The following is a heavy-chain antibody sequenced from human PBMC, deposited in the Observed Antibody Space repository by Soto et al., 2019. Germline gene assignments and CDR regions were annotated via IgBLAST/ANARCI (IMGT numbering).Heavy chain of an antibody. Sequence: GESLKISCXGSGYSFTSYWISWVRQMPGKGLEGMGRIDPSDSYTNYSPSFQGHVTISADKSISTAYLQWSSLKASDTAMYYCARVDTAMAFYYYYGMDVWGQGTTVTVSS. J-gene: IGHJ6*02. CDR3: ARVDTAMAFYYYYGMDV. CDR1: GYSFTSYW. V-gene: IGHV5-10-1*01. CDR2: IDPSDSYT. D-gene: IGHD5-18*01.